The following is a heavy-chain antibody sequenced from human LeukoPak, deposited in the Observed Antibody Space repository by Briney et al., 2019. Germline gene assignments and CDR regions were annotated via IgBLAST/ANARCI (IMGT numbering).Heavy chain of an antibody. V-gene: IGHV3-53*01. Sequence: GGSLRLSCAASGFTVSSNSMTWVRQAPGKGREWVSVIYSGGSTYNGDSVKGRFTNSRDNPQNTLYLQMNSLRAEDTAVYYCSRDSGYDVFDYWGQGTLVTVSS. J-gene: IGHJ4*02. CDR1: GFTVSSNS. CDR2: IYSGGST. CDR3: SRDSGYDVFDY. D-gene: IGHD5-12*01.